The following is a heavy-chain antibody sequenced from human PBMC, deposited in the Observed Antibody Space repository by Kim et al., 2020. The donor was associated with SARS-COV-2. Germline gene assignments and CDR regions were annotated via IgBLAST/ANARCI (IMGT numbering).Heavy chain of an antibody. V-gene: IGHV4-39*01. D-gene: IGHD6-19*01. CDR2: IYYSGST. CDR1: GGSISSSSYY. CDR3: ARRFRAVAGNFDY. J-gene: IGHJ4*02. Sequence: SETLSLTCTVSGGSISSSSYYWGWIRQPPGKGLEWIGSIYYSGSTYYNPSLKSRVTISVDTSKNQFSLKLNSVTAADTAVYYCARRFRAVAGNFDYWGQG.